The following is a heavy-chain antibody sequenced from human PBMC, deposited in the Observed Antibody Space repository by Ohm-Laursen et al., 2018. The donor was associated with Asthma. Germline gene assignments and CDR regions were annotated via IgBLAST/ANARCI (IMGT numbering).Heavy chain of an antibody. CDR3: ARVPIDLFSGRPKVSFDY. D-gene: IGHD1-26*01. Sequence: TLSLTCTVSGGSISSGGYYRSWIRQHPGKGLEWIGYIYYSGSTYYNPSLKSRVTISVDTSKNQFSLKLSSVTAADTAVYYCARVPIDLFSGRPKVSFDYWGQGTLVTVSS. CDR1: GGSISSGGYY. J-gene: IGHJ4*02. CDR2: IYYSGST. V-gene: IGHV4-31*03.